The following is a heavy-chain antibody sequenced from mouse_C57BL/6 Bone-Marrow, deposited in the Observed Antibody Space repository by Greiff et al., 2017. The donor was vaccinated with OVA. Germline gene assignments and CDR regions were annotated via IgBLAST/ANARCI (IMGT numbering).Heavy chain of an antibody. CDR1: GYTFTSYG. D-gene: IGHD1-1*01. CDR2: IYPRSGNT. J-gene: IGHJ2*01. CDR3: ALYYYGSLFDY. Sequence: QVHVKQSGAELARPGASVKLSCKASGYTFTSYGISWVKQRTGQGLEWIGEIYPRSGNTYYNEKFKGKATLTADKSSSTAYMELRSLTSEDSAVYFCALYYYGSLFDYWGQGTTLTVSS. V-gene: IGHV1-81*01.